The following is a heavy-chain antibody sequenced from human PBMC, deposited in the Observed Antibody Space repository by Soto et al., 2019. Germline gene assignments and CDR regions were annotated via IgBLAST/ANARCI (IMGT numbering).Heavy chain of an antibody. CDR2: INHSGST. CDR3: ARARIYGDFLDY. CDR1: GGSFSGYY. D-gene: IGHD4-17*01. Sequence: SETLSLTCAVYGGSFSGYYWSWIRQPPGKGLEWIGEINHSGSTNYNPSLKSRVTISVDTSKNQFSLKLSSVTAADTAVYYCARARIYGDFLDYWGQGTLVTVSS. V-gene: IGHV4-34*01. J-gene: IGHJ4*02.